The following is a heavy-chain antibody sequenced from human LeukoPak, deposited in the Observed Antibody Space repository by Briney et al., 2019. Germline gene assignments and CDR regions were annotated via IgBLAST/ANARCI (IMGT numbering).Heavy chain of an antibody. D-gene: IGHD3-3*01. CDR2: MNPNSGNT. V-gene: IGHV1-8*02. J-gene: IGHJ6*02. Sequence: GASVKVSCKASGGTFSSYAINWVRHATGQGLEWMGWMNPNSGNTGYAQNFQGRVTMTRNTSISTAYMELSSLRSEDTAVYYCARADLSQYDFWSGYYDYYGMDVWGQGTTVTVSS. CDR1: GGTFSSYA. CDR3: ARADLSQYDFWSGYYDYYGMDV.